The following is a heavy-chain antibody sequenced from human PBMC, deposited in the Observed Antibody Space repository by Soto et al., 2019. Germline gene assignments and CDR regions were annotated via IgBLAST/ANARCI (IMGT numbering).Heavy chain of an antibody. CDR3: AREWTFGKNKHKYMDV. D-gene: IGHD3-10*01. Sequence: QVQLVESGGGVVQPGGSLRLSCAASEFTFSRHGMHWFRQAPGKGLQWVGVIWSDGSNERYADSVKGRFTISRDNSKNTLDLQMNRLRAQDTAVDYCAREWTFGKNKHKYMDVWGTGITVTVS. J-gene: IGHJ6*03. V-gene: IGHV3-33*01. CDR1: EFTFSRHG. CDR2: IWSDGSNE.